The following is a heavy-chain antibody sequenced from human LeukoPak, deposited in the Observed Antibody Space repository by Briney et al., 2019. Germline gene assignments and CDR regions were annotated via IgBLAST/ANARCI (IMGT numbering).Heavy chain of an antibody. Sequence: GGSLRLSCAASGFTFSSYGMHWVRQAPGKGLEWVAVIWYDGSNKYYADSVKGRFTISRDNSKNTLYLQMNSLRAGDTAVYYCARVRGSDAFDIWGQGTMVTVSS. V-gene: IGHV3-33*01. CDR1: GFTFSSYG. CDR3: ARVRGSDAFDI. D-gene: IGHD3-10*01. J-gene: IGHJ3*02. CDR2: IWYDGSNK.